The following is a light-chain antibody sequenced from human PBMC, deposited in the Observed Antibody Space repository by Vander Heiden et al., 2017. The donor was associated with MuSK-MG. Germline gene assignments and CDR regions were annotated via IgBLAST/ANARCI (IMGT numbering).Light chain of an antibody. CDR3: HCYASSLSGAV. CDR1: SSNIGAGSD. Sequence: PGQRVTISCTGSSSNIGAGSDVHCNQQLLGTAPNLLIYGYSNRPSGVPDRFAGSKSGTVDSPALTVRLAEDEAEDNCHCYASSLSGAVFGGGTKLTVL. CDR2: GYS. V-gene: IGLV1-40*01. J-gene: IGLJ2*01.